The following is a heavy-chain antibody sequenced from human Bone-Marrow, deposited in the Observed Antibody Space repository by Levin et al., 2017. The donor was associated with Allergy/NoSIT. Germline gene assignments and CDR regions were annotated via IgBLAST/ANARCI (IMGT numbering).Heavy chain of an antibody. CDR1: GGSISSGTSS. CDR2: IYHSGTT. J-gene: IGHJ4*02. D-gene: IGHD3-10*01. V-gene: IGHV4-30-2*01. Sequence: RSSETLSLTCSVSGGSISSGTSSWSWIRQPPGTGLEWIGYIYHSGTTYYNPSLKSRVTISVDASKNQFSLNLSSVTAADTAVYYCARGGAWFGELSSAFDYWGQGTLVTVSS. CDR3: ARGGAWFGELSSAFDY.